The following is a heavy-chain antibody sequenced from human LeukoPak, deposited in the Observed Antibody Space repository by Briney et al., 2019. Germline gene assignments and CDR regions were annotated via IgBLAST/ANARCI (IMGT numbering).Heavy chain of an antibody. V-gene: IGHV3-30-3*02. D-gene: IGHD7-27*01. CDR3: AKEPNWAFFDY. CDR1: GFTFSSYT. J-gene: IGHJ4*02. CDR2: ISYDGSNK. Sequence: PGGSLRLSCAASGFTFSSYTMYWVRQAPGKGLEWVAVISYDGSNKYYADSVKGRFTISRDNSKNTLYLQMNSLRAEDTAVYYCAKEPNWAFFDYWGQGTLVAVSS.